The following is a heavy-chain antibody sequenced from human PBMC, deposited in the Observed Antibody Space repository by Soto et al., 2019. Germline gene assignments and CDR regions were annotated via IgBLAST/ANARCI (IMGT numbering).Heavy chain of an antibody. CDR2: IIPIFGTA. D-gene: IGHD3-3*01. CDR1: GGTFSSYA. CDR3: ARDQGQTGVVIIHYYYYGMDV. J-gene: IGHJ6*02. Sequence: SVKVSCKASGGTFSSYAISWVRQAPGQGLEWMGGIIPIFGTANYAQKFQGRVTITADESTSTAYMELSSLRSEDTAVYYCARDQGQTGVVIIHYYYYGMDVWGQGTTVTVSS. V-gene: IGHV1-69*13.